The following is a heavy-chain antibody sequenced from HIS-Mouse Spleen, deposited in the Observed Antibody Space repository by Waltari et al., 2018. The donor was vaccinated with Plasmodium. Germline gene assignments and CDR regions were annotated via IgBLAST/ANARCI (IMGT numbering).Heavy chain of an antibody. J-gene: IGHJ2*01. V-gene: IGHV3-7*01. CDR2: IKQDGSEK. D-gene: IGHD6-13*01. Sequence: EVQLVESGGGLVQPGGSLRLSCAASGFNCSSYWMSWVRQAPGKGLELVANIKQDGSEKYYVDSVKGRFTISRDNAKNSLYLQMNSLRAEDTAVYYCASSWYWYFDLWGRGTLVTVSS. CDR1: GFNCSSYW. CDR3: ASSWYWYFDL.